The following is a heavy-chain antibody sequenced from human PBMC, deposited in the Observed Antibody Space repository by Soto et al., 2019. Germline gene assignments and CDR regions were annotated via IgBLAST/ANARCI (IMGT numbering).Heavy chain of an antibody. D-gene: IGHD2-21*01. J-gene: IGHJ6*02. CDR3: ASAAYCGGECYYDLDE. V-gene: IGHV4-59*01. Sequence: SETLSLTCTVSGVSISNYYWHWIRQAPGQGLEWVGYIHYSGSTTYNPALESRVTISLDTYKYKFSLNLVSVTVGDTAVYFCASAAYCGGECYYDLDEWGQGTMVTVSS. CDR2: IHYSGST. CDR1: GVSISNYY.